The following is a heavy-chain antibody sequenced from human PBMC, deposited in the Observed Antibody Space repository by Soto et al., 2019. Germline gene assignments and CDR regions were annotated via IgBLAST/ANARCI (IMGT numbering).Heavy chain of an antibody. J-gene: IGHJ4*02. D-gene: IGHD1-26*01. CDR2: ISYDGSNK. Sequence: QVQLVESGGGVVQPERSLRLSCAASGFTFSSYGMHWVRQAPGKGLEWVAVISYDGSNKYYADSVKGRFTISRDNSKNTLYLQMNSLRAEDTAVYYCAKDHRGDGEWELLPDFDYWGQGTLVTVSS. CDR3: AKDHRGDGEWELLPDFDY. V-gene: IGHV3-30*18. CDR1: GFTFSSYG.